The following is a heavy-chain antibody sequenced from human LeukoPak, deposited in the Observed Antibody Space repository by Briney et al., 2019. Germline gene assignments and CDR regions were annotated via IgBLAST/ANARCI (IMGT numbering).Heavy chain of an antibody. CDR3: AASEGYSYGSVY. CDR2: LSDSGGST. D-gene: IGHD5-18*01. V-gene: IGHV3-23*01. CDR1: GFTFSSYA. J-gene: IGHJ4*02. Sequence: PGGSLRLSCAASGFTFSSYAMSWVRQAPGKGLEWVSALSDSGGSTYYADSVKGRFTTSRDNSKNSLYLQMNSLRDEDTAVYYCAASEGYSYGSVYWGQGTLVTVSS.